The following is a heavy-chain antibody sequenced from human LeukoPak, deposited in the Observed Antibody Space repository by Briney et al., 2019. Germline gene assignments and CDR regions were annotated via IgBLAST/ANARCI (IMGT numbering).Heavy chain of an antibody. CDR2: IYPGDSDT. V-gene: IGHV5-51*01. CDR1: GYSFTSNW. D-gene: IGHD4-17*01. J-gene: IGHJ2*01. CDR3: ARIDYGDYGYWYFDL. Sequence: GESLKISCKGSGYSFTSNWIGWVRQMSGKGLEWMGIIYPGDSDTGYSPSFQGQVTISADKSISTAYLQWSSLKASDTAMYYCARIDYGDYGYWYFDLWGRGTLVTVSS.